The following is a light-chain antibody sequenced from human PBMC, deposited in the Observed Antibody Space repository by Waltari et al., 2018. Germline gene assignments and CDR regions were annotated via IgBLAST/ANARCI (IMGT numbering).Light chain of an antibody. Sequence: DVQLTQSPSSLSASVGDRASFTCRASRNIREYLCSYQQKPVQAPKLLIDATSRVQSGVTSRFSGFGSGTDFTLTITSLQPEDVATYYCQQTFGTPITFGQGTRLEIK. V-gene: IGKV1-39*01. CDR3: QQTFGTPIT. CDR1: RNIREY. CDR2: ATS. J-gene: IGKJ5*01.